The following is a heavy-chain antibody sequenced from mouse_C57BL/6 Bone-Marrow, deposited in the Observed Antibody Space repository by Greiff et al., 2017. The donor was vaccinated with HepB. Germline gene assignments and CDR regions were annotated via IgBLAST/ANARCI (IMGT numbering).Heavy chain of an antibody. V-gene: IGHV3-6*01. CDR3: ARAGAGYFDY. J-gene: IGHJ2*01. CDR2: ISYDGSN. D-gene: IGHD4-1*01. Sequence: EVKLMESGPGLVKPSQSLSLTCSVTGYSITSGYYWNWIRQFPGNKLEWMGYISYDGSNNYNPSLKNRISITRDTSKNQFFLELNSVTTEDTATYYCARAGAGYFDYWGQGTTLTVSS. CDR1: GYSITSGYY.